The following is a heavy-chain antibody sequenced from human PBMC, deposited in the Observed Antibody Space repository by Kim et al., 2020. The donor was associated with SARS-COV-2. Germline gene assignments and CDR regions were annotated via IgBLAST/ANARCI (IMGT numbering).Heavy chain of an antibody. CDR1: GGSFSGYY. CDR2: INHSGST. D-gene: IGHD4-17*01. Sequence: SETLSLTCAVYGGSFSGYYWSWIRQPPGKGLEWIGEINHSGSTNYNPSLKSRVTISVDTSKNQFSLKLSSVTAADTAVYYCARSAPLRGLELLRSLRSNNWFDPWGQGTLVTVSS. J-gene: IGHJ5*02. V-gene: IGHV4-34*01. CDR3: ARSAPLRGLELLRSLRSNNWFDP.